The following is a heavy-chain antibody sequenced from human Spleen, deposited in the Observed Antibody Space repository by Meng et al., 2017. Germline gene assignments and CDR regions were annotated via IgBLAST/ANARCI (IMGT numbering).Heavy chain of an antibody. CDR2: INPKSGDT. Sequence: ASVKVSCKASGYTFSGYYIYWVRQAPGQGLEWMGWINPKSGDTHYAQKFQARVTMTGDTSISTAYMELSGLRSDDTAMYYCARDEDISAAGKLFGDYWGQGTVDTVSS. D-gene: IGHD6-25*01. CDR1: GYTFSGYY. CDR3: ARDEDISAAGKLFGDY. V-gene: IGHV1-2*02. J-gene: IGHJ4*02.